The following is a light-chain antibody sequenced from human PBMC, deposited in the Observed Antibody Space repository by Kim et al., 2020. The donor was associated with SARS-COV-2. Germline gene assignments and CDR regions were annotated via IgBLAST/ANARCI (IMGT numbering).Light chain of an antibody. CDR2: AAS. CDR3: QKYNRAPWT. V-gene: IGKV1-27*01. Sequence: DFQMAQSPSSLSASVGDRVTITCRASQDFSNQLAWYQQKPGGVPKLLIYAASTLQSGVPSRFSGSGSGTDFTLTISSLQPEDVATYYCQKYNRAPWTVGQGTKVDIK. CDR1: QDFSNQ. J-gene: IGKJ1*01.